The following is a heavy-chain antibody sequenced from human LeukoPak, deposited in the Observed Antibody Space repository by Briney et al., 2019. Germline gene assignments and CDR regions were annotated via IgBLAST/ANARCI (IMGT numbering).Heavy chain of an antibody. CDR2: INPNSGGT. Sequence: ASVKVSCKASGYTFTGYYMHWVRQAPGQGLEWMGWINPNSGGTNYAQKFQGRVTMTRDTSISTAYMELSRLRSDDTAVYYCVYSSSSEEKLFDYWGQGTLVTVSS. J-gene: IGHJ4*02. D-gene: IGHD6-6*01. CDR3: VYSSSSEEKLFDY. CDR1: GYTFTGYY. V-gene: IGHV1-2*02.